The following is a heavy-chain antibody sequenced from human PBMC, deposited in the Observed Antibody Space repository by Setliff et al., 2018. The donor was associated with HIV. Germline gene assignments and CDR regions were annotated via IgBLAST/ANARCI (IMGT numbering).Heavy chain of an antibody. Sequence: PGESLKISCKGSGYSFTSYWIGWVRQMSGKGLEWMGIIYPGDSDTRYSPSFQGQVIISADKPISTAYLQWSSLKASDSAMYYCARFWNSGSYRDAFDIWGQGTMVTVSS. V-gene: IGHV5-51*01. D-gene: IGHD1-26*01. CDR1: GYSFTSYW. CDR3: ARFWNSGSYRDAFDI. J-gene: IGHJ3*02. CDR2: IYPGDSDT.